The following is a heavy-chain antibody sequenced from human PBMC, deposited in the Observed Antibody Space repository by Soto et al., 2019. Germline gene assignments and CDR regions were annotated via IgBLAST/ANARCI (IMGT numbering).Heavy chain of an antibody. D-gene: IGHD2-8*01. CDR1: GYTFTSYG. CDR3: ARVGWAGYCTNGVCYDYSFDP. Sequence: ASVKVSCKASGYTFTSYGISWVRQAPGQGLEWMGWISAYNGNTNYAQKLQGRVTMTTGTSTSTAYMELRSLRSDDTAVYYCARVGWAGYCTNGVCYDYSFDPWGQGTLVTVSS. V-gene: IGHV1-18*04. J-gene: IGHJ5*02. CDR2: ISAYNGNT.